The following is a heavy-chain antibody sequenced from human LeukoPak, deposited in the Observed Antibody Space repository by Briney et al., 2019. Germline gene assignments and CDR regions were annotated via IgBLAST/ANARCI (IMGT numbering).Heavy chain of an antibody. CDR3: TRDAGSSTSNSYGMDV. D-gene: IGHD2-2*01. V-gene: IGHV4-4*08. CDR2: VHYSGST. Sequence: SETLSLTCTVSGGSISNYYWSWMRQSPGEGLEWIGYVHYSGSTNYNPSLKSRVTISVDTSKNQFSLKLRSVTAADTAVYYCTRDAGSSTSNSYGMDVWGQGTTVTVSS. CDR1: GGSISNYY. J-gene: IGHJ6*02.